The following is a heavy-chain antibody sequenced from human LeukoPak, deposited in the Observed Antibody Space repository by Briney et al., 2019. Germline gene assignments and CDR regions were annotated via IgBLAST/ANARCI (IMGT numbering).Heavy chain of an antibody. CDR3: ARGLAWFGELSPYYFDY. V-gene: IGHV4-59*08. CDR1: GGSISSYY. CDR2: IYYSGST. D-gene: IGHD3-10*01. J-gene: IGHJ4*02. Sequence: KPSETLSLTCTVSGGSISSYYWSWTRQPPGKGLEWIGYIYYSGSTNYNPSLKSRVTISVDTSKNQFSLKLSSVTAADTAVYYCARGLAWFGELSPYYFDYWGQGTLVTVSS.